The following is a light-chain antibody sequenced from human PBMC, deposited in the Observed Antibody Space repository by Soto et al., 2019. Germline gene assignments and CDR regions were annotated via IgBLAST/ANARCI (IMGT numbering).Light chain of an antibody. CDR3: CSYAGFSTVI. V-gene: IGLV2-23*01. J-gene: IGLJ2*01. CDR1: SSDVGNYNL. CDR2: EGS. Sequence: QSALTQPPSVSGSPGQSITISCTGTSSDVGNYNLVSWYQHQPGKAPKLIIYEGSKGPSGVSYRFSGSKSGNTASLTISGLQAEDEADYYCCSYAGFSTVIFGGGTKLTVL.